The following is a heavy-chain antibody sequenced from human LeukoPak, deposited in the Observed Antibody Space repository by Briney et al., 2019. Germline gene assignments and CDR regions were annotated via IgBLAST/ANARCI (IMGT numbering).Heavy chain of an antibody. CDR2: ISYDGSNK. CDR1: GSTFSSYA. J-gene: IGHJ4*02. Sequence: GGSLRLSCAASGSTFSSYAMHWVRQAPGKGLEWVAVISYDGSNKYYADSVKGRFTISRDNSKNTLYLQMNSLRAEDTAVYYCARDLTWAPDYWGQGTLVTVSS. CDR3: ARDLTWAPDY. V-gene: IGHV3-30*04.